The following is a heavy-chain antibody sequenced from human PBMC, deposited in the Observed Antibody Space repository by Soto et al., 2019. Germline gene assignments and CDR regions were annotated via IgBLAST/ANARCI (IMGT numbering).Heavy chain of an antibody. CDR1: GFTFSSYG. CDR2: IWYDGSNK. V-gene: IGHV3-33*01. J-gene: IGHJ3*02. D-gene: IGHD6-6*01. Sequence: PGGSLRLSCAASGFTFSSYGMHWVRQAPGKGLEWVAVIWYDGSNKYYADSVKGRFTISRDNSKNTLYLQMNSLRAEDTAVYYCARAIQAARHGNDAFDIWGQGTMVTVSS. CDR3: ARAIQAARHGNDAFDI.